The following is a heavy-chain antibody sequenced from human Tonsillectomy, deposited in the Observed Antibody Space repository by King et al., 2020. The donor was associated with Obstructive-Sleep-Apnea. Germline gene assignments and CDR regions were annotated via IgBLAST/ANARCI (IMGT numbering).Heavy chain of an antibody. CDR1: GFTFSSYA. J-gene: IGHJ6*02. V-gene: IGHV3-23*04. CDR3: ANGYCSNGVCSLYFHGMDV. D-gene: IGHD2-8*01. CDR2: ISGSGDST. Sequence: VQLVESGGGLVQPGGSLRLSCAASGFTFSSYAMSWVRQAPGKGLEWVSVISGSGDSTHYADPVKGRFTISRDNSKNTLFLQMNSLTVEDTAVYYCANGYCSNGVCSLYFHGMDVWGQGTPVTVSS.